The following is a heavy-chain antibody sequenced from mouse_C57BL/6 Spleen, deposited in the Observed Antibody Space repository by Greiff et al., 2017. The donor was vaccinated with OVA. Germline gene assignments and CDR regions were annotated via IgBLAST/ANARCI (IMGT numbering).Heavy chain of an antibody. CDR2: IYPGDGDT. CDR1: GYAFSSSW. V-gene: IGHV1-82*01. Sequence: QVQLQQSGPELVKPGASVKISCKASGYAFSSSWMNWVKQRPGKGLEWIGRIYPGDGDTNYNGKFKGKATLTADKSSSTAYMQLSSLTSEDSAVYFYARSGEYFDVWGTGTTVTVST. D-gene: IGHD4-1*01. J-gene: IGHJ1*03. CDR3: ARSGEYFDV.